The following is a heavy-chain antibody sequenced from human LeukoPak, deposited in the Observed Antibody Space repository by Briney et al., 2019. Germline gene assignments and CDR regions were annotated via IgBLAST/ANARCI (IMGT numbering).Heavy chain of an antibody. CDR3: ARWIGPYYFDY. D-gene: IGHD2-2*03. CDR1: GYTFTNYY. J-gene: IGHJ4*02. V-gene: IGHV1-18*01. CDR2: ISTHNGNT. Sequence: ASVKVSCKTSGYTFTNYYVSWVRQAPGQGLEWMGWISTHNGNTNYAQKVQGRVTMTTDTSTSTAYMELRSLRSDDTAVYYCARWIGPYYFDYWGQGTLVTVSS.